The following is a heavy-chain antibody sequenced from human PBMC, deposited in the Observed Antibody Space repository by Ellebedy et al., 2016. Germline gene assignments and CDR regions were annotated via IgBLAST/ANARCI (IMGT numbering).Heavy chain of an antibody. V-gene: IGHV3-15*07. CDR1: GLRFSNAR. J-gene: IGHJ6*02. CDR3: TTPIYGMDV. CDR2: IKRESEGGTT. Sequence: GGSLRLSCAVSGLRFSNARMNWVRQAPGKGLEWVGRIKRESEGGTTDYAAPVKGRFTISRDESKDVLYLELNRLTTEDTAVYYCTTPIYGMDVWGQGTTVTVSS.